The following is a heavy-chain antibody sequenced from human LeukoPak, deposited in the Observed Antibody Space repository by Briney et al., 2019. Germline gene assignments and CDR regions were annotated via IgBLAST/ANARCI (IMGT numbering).Heavy chain of an antibody. D-gene: IGHD3-22*01. J-gene: IGHJ5*02. CDR1: GFTVSSNY. Sequence: GGSLRLSCAASGFTVSSNYISWVRQAPGKGLEWVSVIYSGGSTYYADSVKGRFTISRDNSKNTLYLQMNSLRAEDKAVYYCARFGGDSSGYYSFDPWGQGTLVTVSS. CDR3: ARFGGDSSGYYSFDP. V-gene: IGHV3-53*01. CDR2: IYSGGST.